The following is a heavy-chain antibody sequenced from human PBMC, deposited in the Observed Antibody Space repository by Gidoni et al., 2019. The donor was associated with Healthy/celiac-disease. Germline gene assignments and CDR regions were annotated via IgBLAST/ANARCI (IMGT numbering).Heavy chain of an antibody. Sequence: QVQLVQSGAEVKKPGASVKVSCKASGYPFTSYAMHWVRQAPGQRLEWMGWINAGNGNTKYSQKFQGRVTITRDTSASTAYMELSSLRSEDTAVYYCARGGSSDWNHFDYWGQGTLVTVSS. V-gene: IGHV1-3*01. D-gene: IGHD1-1*01. CDR2: INAGNGNT. CDR1: GYPFTSYA. J-gene: IGHJ4*02. CDR3: ARGGSSDWNHFDY.